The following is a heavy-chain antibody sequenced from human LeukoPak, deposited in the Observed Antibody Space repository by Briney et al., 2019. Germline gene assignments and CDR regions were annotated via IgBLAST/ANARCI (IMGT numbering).Heavy chain of an antibody. CDR1: GYTFTNYA. V-gene: IGHV1-3*03. D-gene: IGHD3-22*01. Sequence: GASVKVSCKASGYTFTNYAMHWVRQAPGLRLEWMGWINVGNGNTKYSQEFQGRVTITRDTSASTAYMELSSLTSEDMAVYYCARPGRLDSSGYLDAFDIWGQGTMVTVSS. CDR3: ARPGRLDSSGYLDAFDI. CDR2: INVGNGNT. J-gene: IGHJ3*02.